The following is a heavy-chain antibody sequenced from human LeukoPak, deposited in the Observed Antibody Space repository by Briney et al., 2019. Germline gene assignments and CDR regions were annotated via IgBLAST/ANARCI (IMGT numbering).Heavy chain of an antibody. CDR1: GFSFSDSY. CDR3: ARGLRQSPAN. D-gene: IGHD3-10*01. J-gene: IGHJ4*02. Sequence: GRSLRLSCAASGFSFSDSYMTWIRQAPGKGLEWVSYISTSGSSIYYADSVKGRFTISRDNAKNSLYLQMNGLRAEDTAVYYCARGLRQSPANWGQGTLVTVSS. CDR2: ISTSGSSI. V-gene: IGHV3-11*01.